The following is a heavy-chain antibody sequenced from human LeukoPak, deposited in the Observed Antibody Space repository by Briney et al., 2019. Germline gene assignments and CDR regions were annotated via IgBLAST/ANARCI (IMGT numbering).Heavy chain of an antibody. CDR1: GGSISSYY. CDR3: ARARQWLVPHSAFGI. Sequence: SETLSLTCTVSGGSISSYYWSWIRQPPGKGLEWIGYIYYSGSTNYNPSLKSRVTISVDTSKNQFSLKLSSVTAADTAVYYCARARQWLVPHSAFGIWGQGTMVTVSS. D-gene: IGHD6-19*01. V-gene: IGHV4-59*01. J-gene: IGHJ3*02. CDR2: IYYSGST.